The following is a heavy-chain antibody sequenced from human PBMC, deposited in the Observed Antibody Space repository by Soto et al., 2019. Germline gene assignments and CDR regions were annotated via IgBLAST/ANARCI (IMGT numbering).Heavy chain of an antibody. CDR1: GYTFTSYG. CDR3: ARPVELRGGGYYYYGMDV. D-gene: IGHD3-16*01. J-gene: IGHJ6*02. CDR2: ISAYNGNT. Sequence: QVQLVQSGAEVKKPGASVKVSCKASGYTFTSYGISWVRQAPGQGLEWMGWISAYNGNTNYAQKLQGRVTMTTDTSTSTAYMELRRLRSDDTAVYYCARPVELRGGGYYYYGMDVWGQGTTVTVSS. V-gene: IGHV1-18*04.